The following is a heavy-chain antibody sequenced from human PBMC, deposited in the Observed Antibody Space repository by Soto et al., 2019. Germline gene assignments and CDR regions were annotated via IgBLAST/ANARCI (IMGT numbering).Heavy chain of an antibody. J-gene: IGHJ4*02. Sequence: LRLSCAASGFTFSSYTMNWVRQAPGKGLEWVSSISSSSSKIYYVDSVKGRFTISRDNAKNSLYLQMNSLRAEDTAVYYCARDGGTTFDYWGQGTLVTVSS. CDR3: ARDGGTTFDY. CDR1: GFTFSSYT. CDR2: ISSSSSKI. V-gene: IGHV3-21*01. D-gene: IGHD4-4*01.